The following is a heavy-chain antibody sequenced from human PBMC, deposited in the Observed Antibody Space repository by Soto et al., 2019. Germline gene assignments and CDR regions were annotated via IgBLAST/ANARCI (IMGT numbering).Heavy chain of an antibody. J-gene: IGHJ4*02. V-gene: IGHV3-30-3*01. CDR3: ARDSGYSYGYYFDY. CDR1: GFTFSSYA. D-gene: IGHD5-18*01. Sequence: GGSLRLSCAASGFTFSSYAMHWVRQAPGKGLEWVAVISYDGSNKYYADSVKGRFTISRDNSKNTLYLQMNSLRAEDTAVYYCARDSGYSYGYYFDYWGQGTLVTVSS. CDR2: ISYDGSNK.